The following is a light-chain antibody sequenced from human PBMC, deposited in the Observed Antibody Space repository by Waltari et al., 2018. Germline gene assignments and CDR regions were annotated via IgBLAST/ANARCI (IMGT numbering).Light chain of an antibody. Sequence: SYVLTQPPPVSVAPGKTAKITCGGTDIQTKTVQWYPQQPGRAPDLFVFDDVQRPPGIPERVSGSNSGSAATLTISRVEPGDEADYYCQVWDADGDHVVFGGGTRLTVL. CDR2: DDV. V-gene: IGLV3-21*03. CDR1: DIQTKT. J-gene: IGLJ3*02. CDR3: QVWDADGDHVV.